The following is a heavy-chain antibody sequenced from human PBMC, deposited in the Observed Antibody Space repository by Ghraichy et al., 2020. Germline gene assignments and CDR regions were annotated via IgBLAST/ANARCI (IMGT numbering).Heavy chain of an antibody. CDR3: ARLPLPRRAAVGDWYFDL. J-gene: IGHJ2*01. CDR1: GFSFSDYS. D-gene: IGHD6-13*01. Sequence: GGSLRLSCEGSGFSFSDYSMIWVRLTPRKALEWVSYITGSSITIFYTDSVKGRFTISRDNAKNSLNLQMNSLRAEDTAVYYCARLPLPRRAAVGDWYFDLWGRGTLVTVSS. V-gene: IGHV3-48*01. CDR2: ITGSSITI.